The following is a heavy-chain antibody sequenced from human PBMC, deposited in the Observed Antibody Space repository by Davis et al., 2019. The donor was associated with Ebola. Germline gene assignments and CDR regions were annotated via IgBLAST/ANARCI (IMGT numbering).Heavy chain of an antibody. CDR1: GGSFSGYY. CDR3: ARDPRIAVAGTPYYYYYGMDV. Sequence: MPGGSLRLSCAVYGGSFSGYYWSWIRQPPGKGLEWIGEINHSGSTNYNPSLKSRVTISVDTSKNQFSLKLSSVTAADTAVYYCARDPRIAVAGTPYYYYYGMDVWGQGTTVTVSS. D-gene: IGHD6-19*01. CDR2: INHSGST. J-gene: IGHJ6*02. V-gene: IGHV4-34*01.